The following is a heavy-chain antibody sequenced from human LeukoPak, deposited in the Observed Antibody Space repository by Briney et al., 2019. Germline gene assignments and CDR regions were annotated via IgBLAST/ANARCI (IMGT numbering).Heavy chain of an antibody. J-gene: IGHJ4*02. V-gene: IGHV1-2*02. CDR3: ARVSTMIVAGGFDY. CDR1: GYTFTCYY. Sequence: ASVKVSCKASGYTFTCYYMHWVRQAPGQGLEWRGWINPNSGGTNYAQKFQGRVTMTRDTSISTAYVELSRLRSDDTAVYYCARVSTMIVAGGFDYWGQGTLVTVSS. D-gene: IGHD3-22*01. CDR2: INPNSGGT.